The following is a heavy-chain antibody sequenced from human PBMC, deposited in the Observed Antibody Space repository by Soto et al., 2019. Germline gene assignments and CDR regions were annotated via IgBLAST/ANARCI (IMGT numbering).Heavy chain of an antibody. CDR2: ITTDGSTT. CDR3: ARDREWDIFDS. J-gene: IGHJ4*02. D-gene: IGHD1-26*01. Sequence: EVQLVESGGGLVQPGGSLRLSCAASGFTFSSYIMHWVRQTPGKGLVWVSRITTDGSTTTYADSVRGRFTISRDNAKNTLYLQMNSLSAEDTAVYYCARDREWDIFDSWGQGTLVTVSS. CDR1: GFTFSSYI. V-gene: IGHV3-74*01.